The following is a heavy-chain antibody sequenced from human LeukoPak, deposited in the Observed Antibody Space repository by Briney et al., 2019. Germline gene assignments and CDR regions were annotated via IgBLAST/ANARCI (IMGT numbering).Heavy chain of an antibody. J-gene: IGHJ4*02. D-gene: IGHD3-3*01. Sequence: PGGSLRLSCAASGFTFSSYAMSWVRQAPGKGLEWVSAISGSGDNTYYADSVKGRFTISRDNSKNTLYLQMNSLRAEDTAVYYCAKVDDFWSGYYSHWGQGTLVTVSS. CDR3: AKVDDFWSGYYSH. CDR1: GFTFSSYA. V-gene: IGHV3-23*01. CDR2: ISGSGDNT.